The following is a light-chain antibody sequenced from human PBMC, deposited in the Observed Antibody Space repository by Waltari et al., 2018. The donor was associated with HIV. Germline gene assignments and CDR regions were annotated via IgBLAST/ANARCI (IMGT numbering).Light chain of an antibody. V-gene: IGLV2-14*03. J-gene: IGLJ2*01. Sequence: QSALTQPASVSGSPGQSITISCTGSSDDIGLYNFVSWYQKHPAKAPQLIIYGNVNRPSGVSYRFSGSKSDNTASLTISGLQAEDEADYYCSSFATSDTLLFGGGTKLTVL. CDR1: SDDIGLYNF. CDR2: GNV. CDR3: SSFATSDTLL.